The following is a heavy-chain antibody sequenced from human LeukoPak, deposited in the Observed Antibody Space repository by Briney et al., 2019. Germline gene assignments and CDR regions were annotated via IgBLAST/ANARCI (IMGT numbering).Heavy chain of an antibody. CDR2: VYYSGST. CDR3: ARTPDYGGETFFDY. V-gene: IGHV4-39*01. D-gene: IGHD4-23*01. CDR1: GGSISSSSYY. J-gene: IGHJ4*02. Sequence: SETLSLTCTVSGGSISSSSYYWGWIRQPPGKGLEWIGSVYYSGSTYYNPSLKSRVTISVDTSKNQLSLKLSSVTAADTAVYYCARTPDYGGETFFDYWGQGTLVTVSS.